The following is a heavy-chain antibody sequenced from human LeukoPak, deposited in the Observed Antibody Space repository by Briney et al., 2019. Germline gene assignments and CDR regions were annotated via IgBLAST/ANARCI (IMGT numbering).Heavy chain of an antibody. CDR2: IRGSGDRK. CDR3: VKGIRGYYYNMDV. CDR1: GLTFSSNA. V-gene: IGHV3-23*01. J-gene: IGHJ6*02. Sequence: GGSLRLSCAASGLTFSSNAMSWVRQAPGKGLEWVSGIRGSGDRKFYADSVEGRFTISRDKSKSTLYLQMNSLRVEDTAIYYCVKGIRGYYYNMDVWGQGTTVTVSS.